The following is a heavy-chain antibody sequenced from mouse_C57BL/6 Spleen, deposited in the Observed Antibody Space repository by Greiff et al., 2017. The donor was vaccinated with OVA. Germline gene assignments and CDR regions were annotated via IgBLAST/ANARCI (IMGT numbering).Heavy chain of an antibody. CDR2: IYPSNGGT. V-gene: IGHV1-53*01. CDR1: GYTFTSYW. D-gene: IGHD3-2*02. CDR3: ARDSSGYLYAMDY. J-gene: IGHJ4*01. Sequence: QVQLQQPGTELVKPGASVKLSCKASGYTFTSYWMHWVKQRPGQGLEWIGNIYPSNGGTNYNEKFKSKATLTVDKSSSTAYMQLSSLTSEDSAVYYCARDSSGYLYAMDYWGQGTSVTVSS.